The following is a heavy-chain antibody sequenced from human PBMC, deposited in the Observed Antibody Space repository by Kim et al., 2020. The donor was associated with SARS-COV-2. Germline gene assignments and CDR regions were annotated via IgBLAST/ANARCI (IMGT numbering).Heavy chain of an antibody. CDR3: ARAVGATYYYGMDV. J-gene: IGHJ6*02. D-gene: IGHD1-26*01. V-gene: IGHV3-33*01. Sequence: ATSGKGRFTISRDNSKNTLYLQMNSLRAEDTAVYYCARAVGATYYYGMDVWGQGTTVTVSS.